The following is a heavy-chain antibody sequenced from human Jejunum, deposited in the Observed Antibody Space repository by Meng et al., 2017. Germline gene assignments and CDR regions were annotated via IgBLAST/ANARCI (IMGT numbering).Heavy chain of an antibody. V-gene: IGHV6-1*01. D-gene: IGHD1/OR15-1a*01. CDR2: TYYGSKWHN. CDR1: GGSVSSTGAA. CDR3: ARDYGTSRPFEY. Sequence: LHQAGPRLVTPAQALSLTCAIPGGSVSSTGAAWNWIRPSPSRGLAWLGRTYYGSKWHNGYAVSVKGRIAINPDTSKNQFFLQLNSVTPEDTAVNYFARDYGTSRPFEYWGQGILVTVSS. J-gene: IGHJ4*02.